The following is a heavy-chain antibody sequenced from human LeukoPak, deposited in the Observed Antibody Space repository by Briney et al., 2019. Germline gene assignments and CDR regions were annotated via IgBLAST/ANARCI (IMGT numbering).Heavy chain of an antibody. CDR2: ISYDGSNK. D-gene: IGHD5-18*01. V-gene: IGHV3-30-3*01. CDR1: GFTFSSYA. CDR3: ARETAYAFDI. J-gene: IGHJ3*02. Sequence: GGSLRLSCAASGFTFSSYAMHWVRQAPGKGLEWVAVISYDGSNKYYADSVKGRFTISRDNSKNTLYLQMNSLRAEDMAVYYCARETAYAFDIWGQGTMVTVSS.